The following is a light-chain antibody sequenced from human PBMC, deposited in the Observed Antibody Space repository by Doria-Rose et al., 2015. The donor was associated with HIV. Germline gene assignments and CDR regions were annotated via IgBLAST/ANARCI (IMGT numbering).Light chain of an antibody. CDR1: QSFSSTY. CDR2: DGS. Sequence: TQSPGTLSLSPGERATLSCRASQSFSSTYLAWYQQKPGQAPSLLIYDGSTRATGITDRFSASGPGTDLTLTINRLEPEDFALYYCHQYGTSWTFGQGTKVEI. J-gene: IGKJ1*01. V-gene: IGKV3-20*01. CDR3: HQYGTSWT.